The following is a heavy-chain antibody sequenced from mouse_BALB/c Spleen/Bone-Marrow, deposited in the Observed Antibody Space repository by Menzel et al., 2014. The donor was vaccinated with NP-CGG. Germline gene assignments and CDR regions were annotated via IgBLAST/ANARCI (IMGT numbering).Heavy chain of an antibody. J-gene: IGHJ1*01. D-gene: IGHD4-1*01. CDR1: GYSITSDYS. V-gene: IGHV3-2*02. Sequence: VQLKESGPGLVKPSQSLSLTCTVTGYSITSDYSWNWIRQFPGNTLEWMGYISYSGSTSYNPSLKSRISITRDTSKNQFFLQLNSVTTEDTATYYCARPNWDWYFDVWGAGTTVTVSS. CDR2: ISYSGST. CDR3: ARPNWDWYFDV.